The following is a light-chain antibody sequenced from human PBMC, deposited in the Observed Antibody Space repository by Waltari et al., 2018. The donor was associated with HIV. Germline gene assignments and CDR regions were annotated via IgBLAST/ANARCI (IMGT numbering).Light chain of an antibody. CDR3: QSYDSTLRVV. J-gene: IGLJ2*01. CDR2: ANN. Sequence: QPVLTQPPSVSGAPGQRVTIPCTRSSSNLGATSDVHWNHQLPGTAPKLLIYANNNRPSGVPDRFSGSKSGTSASLAITGLQAEDEADYYCQSYDSTLRVVFGGGTKLTVL. CDR1: SSNLGATSD. V-gene: IGLV1-40*01.